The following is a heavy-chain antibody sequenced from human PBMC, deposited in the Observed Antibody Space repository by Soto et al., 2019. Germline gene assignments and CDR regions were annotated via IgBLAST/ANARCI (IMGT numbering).Heavy chain of an antibody. J-gene: IGHJ4*02. V-gene: IGHV3-7*03. CDR1: GFTFGADW. Sequence: GGSLRLSCAGSGFTFGADWMTWVRQAPGKGLEWVTNINRGGYGRYYVDSVKGRFTISRDNSRNSLYLQMNSLRAEDTAVYYCTRDLDTSGSAPISEYWGQGTLVTVSS. D-gene: IGHD3-22*01. CDR3: TRDLDTSGSAPISEY. CDR2: INRGGYGR.